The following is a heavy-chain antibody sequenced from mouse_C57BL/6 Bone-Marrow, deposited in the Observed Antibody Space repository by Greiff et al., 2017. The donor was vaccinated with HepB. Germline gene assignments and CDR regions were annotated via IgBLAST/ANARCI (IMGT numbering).Heavy chain of an antibody. J-gene: IGHJ4*01. CDR3: AWCHSLVYAY. V-gene: IGHV5-17*01. CDR1: GFTFSDYG. Sequence: EVMLVEAGGGLVKPGGSLKLSCAASGFTFSDYGMHWVRQAPEKGLEWVAYISSGSSTIYYADTVKGRFTISRDIAKHTLFLQMTSLRSEDTAMYYCAWCHSLVYAYWGQGTSVTVSS. D-gene: IGHD6-1*01. CDR2: ISSGSSTI.